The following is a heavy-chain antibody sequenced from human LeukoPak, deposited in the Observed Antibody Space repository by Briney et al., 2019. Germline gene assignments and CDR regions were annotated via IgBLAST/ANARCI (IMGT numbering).Heavy chain of an antibody. Sequence: SETPSLTCAVSGYSLSRGYHWVLIRQPPGKGLEGIGSIYHSGSTYYNPSLKSRVTISVDTSKNQFSLKLSSVTAADTAVYYCARGGAATGNFDYWGQGTLVTVSS. CDR3: ARGGAATGNFDY. CDR1: GYSLSRGYH. J-gene: IGHJ4*02. CDR2: IYHSGST. V-gene: IGHV4-38-2*01. D-gene: IGHD2-15*01.